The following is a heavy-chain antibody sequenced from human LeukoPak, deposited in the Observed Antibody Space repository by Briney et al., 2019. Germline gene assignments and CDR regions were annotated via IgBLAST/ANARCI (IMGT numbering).Heavy chain of an antibody. CDR2: IKSKTDGGTT. D-gene: IGHD6-13*01. J-gene: IGHJ4*02. V-gene: IGHV3-15*01. CDR3: TTDGGSSSWWVNHLLYYFDY. CDR1: GFTFSNAW. Sequence: PGGSLRLSCAASGFTFSNAWMSWVRQAPGKGLEWVGRIKSKTDGGTTDYAAPVKGRFTISRDDSKNTLYLQMNSLKTEDTAVYYCTTDGGSSSWWVNHLLYYFDYWGQGTLVTVSS.